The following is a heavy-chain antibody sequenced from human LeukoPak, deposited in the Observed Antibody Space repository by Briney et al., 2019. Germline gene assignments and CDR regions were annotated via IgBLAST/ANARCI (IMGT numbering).Heavy chain of an antibody. CDR3: ARTVSYDYAWGSYRYGCYFDY. D-gene: IGHD3-16*02. V-gene: IGHV4-59*01. CDR2: IYYSGST. CDR1: GGSISSYY. Sequence: SETLSLTCTVSGGSISSYYWSWIRQPPGKGLEWIGYIYYSGSTNYNPSLKSRVTISVDTSKNQFSLKLSSVTAADTAVYYCARTVSYDYAWGSYRYGCYFDYWGQGTLVTVSS. J-gene: IGHJ4*02.